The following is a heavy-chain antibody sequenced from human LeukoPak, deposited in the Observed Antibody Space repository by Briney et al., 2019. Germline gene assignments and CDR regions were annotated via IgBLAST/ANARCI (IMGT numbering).Heavy chain of an antibody. CDR3: AHLDHIASWYKYFFEN. D-gene: IGHD6-13*01. CDR2: ISDNGDST. J-gene: IGHJ4*02. Sequence: GGSLRLSCAASGFTFSSYAMNWVRQAPGKGLEWVSGISDNGDSTYYADSVKGRFTISRDNSKNTLYLQMNSLGAEDTAVYYCAHLDHIASWYKYFFENWGQGTLVTVSS. V-gene: IGHV3-23*01. CDR1: GFTFSSYA.